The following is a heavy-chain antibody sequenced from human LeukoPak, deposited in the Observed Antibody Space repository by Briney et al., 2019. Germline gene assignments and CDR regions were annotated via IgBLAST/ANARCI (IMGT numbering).Heavy chain of an antibody. D-gene: IGHD1-14*01. CDR2: IRGLSGSI. CDR1: GLTFEEYS. Sequence: ALRVSCAAPGLTFEEYSMHWGRQDPEKGLWWGPRIRGLSGSIGYADSLKGRFTISRDNAKNSLYLQINSLRAENTPVYYSGKRGISVDKEFDYWGQGILVTVSS. J-gene: IGHJ4*02. V-gene: IGHV3-9*01. CDR3: GKRGISVDKEFDY.